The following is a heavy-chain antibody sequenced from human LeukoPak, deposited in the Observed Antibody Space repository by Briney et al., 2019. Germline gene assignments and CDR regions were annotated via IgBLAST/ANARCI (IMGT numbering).Heavy chain of an antibody. V-gene: IGHV3-23*01. J-gene: IGHJ4*02. Sequence: PGGTLRLSCAASGFTFSSYGMSWVRQAPGKGLEWVSAISGSGGSTYYADSAKGRFTISRDNSKNTLYLQMNSLRAEDTAVYYCARQWLINGWGQGILVTVSS. CDR2: ISGSGGST. CDR3: ARQWLING. D-gene: IGHD6-19*01. CDR1: GFTFSSYG.